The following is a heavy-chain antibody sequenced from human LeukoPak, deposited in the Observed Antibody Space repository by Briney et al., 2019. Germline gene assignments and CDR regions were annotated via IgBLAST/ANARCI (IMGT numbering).Heavy chain of an antibody. CDR1: GGTFSSYA. D-gene: IGHD5-24*01. CDR2: IIPIFGTA. Sequence: ASVKVSCKASGGTFSSYAISWVRQAPGQGLAWMGGIIPIFGTANYAQKFQGRVTITADESTSTAYMELSSLRSEDTAVYYCAGGDGYSGGFDYWGQGTLVTVSS. J-gene: IGHJ4*02. CDR3: AGGDGYSGGFDY. V-gene: IGHV1-69*13.